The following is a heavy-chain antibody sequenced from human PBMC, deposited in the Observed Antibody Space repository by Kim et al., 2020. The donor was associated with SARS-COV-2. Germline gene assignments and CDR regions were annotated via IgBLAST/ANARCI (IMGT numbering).Heavy chain of an antibody. CDR1: GFTFSGSA. V-gene: IGHV3-73*01. CDR3: TLGTAVAAYFDY. Sequence: GGSLRLSCAASGFTFSGSAMHWVRQASGKGLEWVGRIRSKANSYATAYAASVKGRFTISRDDSKNTAYLQMNSLKTEDTAVYYCTLGTAVAAYFDYWGQGTLVTVSS. CDR2: IRSKANSYAT. J-gene: IGHJ4*02. D-gene: IGHD6-19*01.